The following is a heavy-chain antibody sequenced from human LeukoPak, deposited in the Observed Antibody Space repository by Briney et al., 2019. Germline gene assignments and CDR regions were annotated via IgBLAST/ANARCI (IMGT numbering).Heavy chain of an antibody. D-gene: IGHD2-2*01. CDR2: INHSGST. J-gene: IGHJ4*02. CDR1: GGSFSGYY. V-gene: IGHV4-34*01. CDR3: ARGRGYCSSTSCLPYYFDY. Sequence: SETLSLTCAVYGGSFSGYYWSWIRQPPGKGLEWIGEINHSGSTNYNPSLKSRVTISVDTSKNQFSLKLSSVTAADTAVYYRARGRGYCSSTSCLPYYFDYWGQGTLVTVSS.